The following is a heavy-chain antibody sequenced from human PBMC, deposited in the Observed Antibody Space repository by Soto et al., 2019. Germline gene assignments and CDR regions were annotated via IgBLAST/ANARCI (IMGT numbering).Heavy chain of an antibody. CDR2: IYYSGST. CDR1: GGSISSGDYY. Sequence: PSETLSLTCTVSGGSISSGDYYWSWIRQPPGTGLEWIGYIYYSGSTYYTPSLKSRVTISVDTSKNQFSLKLSSVTAADTAVYYCARDQSGTGGNGTGYWGQGTMVTVSS. D-gene: IGHD2-15*01. CDR3: ARDQSGTGGNGTGY. J-gene: IGHJ4*02. V-gene: IGHV4-30-4*01.